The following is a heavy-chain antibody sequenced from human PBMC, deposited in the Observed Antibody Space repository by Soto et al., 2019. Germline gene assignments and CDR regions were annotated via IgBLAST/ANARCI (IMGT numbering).Heavy chain of an antibody. D-gene: IGHD2-15*01. J-gene: IGHJ5*02. CDR2: INHSGST. V-gene: IGHV4-34*01. Sequence: QVQLQQWGAGLLKPSATLSLTCAVYGGSFSGYYWRWIRQPPGKGLEWIGEINHSGSTNYNPSLKSRVTISVDTPETQFTLKLRSVTAVDTAVYYCARGGEILPVPGIGLFDPSGQGTLVPV. CDR1: GGSFSGYY. CDR3: ARGGEILPVPGIGLFDP.